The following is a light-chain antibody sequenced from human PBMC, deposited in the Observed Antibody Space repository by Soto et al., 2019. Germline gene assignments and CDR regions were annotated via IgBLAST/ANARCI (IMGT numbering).Light chain of an antibody. CDR3: QQYDNLPPIT. CDR2: DAS. Sequence: DIQMTQSPFSWPPSLAHTIHIICXXSQDISNYLNWYQQKPGKAPKLLIYDASNLETGVPSRFSGSGSGTDFTFTISSLQPEDIATYYCQQYDNLPPITFGQGTRLEIK. J-gene: IGKJ5*01. CDR1: QDISNY. V-gene: IGKV1-33*01.